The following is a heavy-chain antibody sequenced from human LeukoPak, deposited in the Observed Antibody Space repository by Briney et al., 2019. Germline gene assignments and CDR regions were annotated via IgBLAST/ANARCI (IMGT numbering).Heavy chain of an antibody. V-gene: IGHV3-48*03. D-gene: IGHD2-2*01. CDR3: ARISTNTWYNFDY. J-gene: IGHJ4*02. CDR2: ISRGGGSI. Sequence: GGSLRLSCVASGFSFNNHEMNWVRQAPGKGLEWVSYISRGGGSIYYADSVKGRFTISRDNAKYSLYLQMISLRAADTAVYYCARISTNTWYNFDYWGQGTLVTVSS. CDR1: GFSFNNHE.